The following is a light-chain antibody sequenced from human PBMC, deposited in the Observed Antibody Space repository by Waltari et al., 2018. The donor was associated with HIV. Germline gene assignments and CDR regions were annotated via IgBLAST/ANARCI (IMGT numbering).Light chain of an antibody. CDR3: QQYYNTPYT. CDR2: CAP. J-gene: IGKJ2*01. Sequence: DFVMSQSPDFLPVSLGERATINCTSSQSVVYRSNSMNYLGWYQQKAGQPPKLLIYCAPIRTAGLPDRIRGSGSGTDFTLTIISLQAEDVAVYYCQQYYNTPYTLGQGTKLEIK. V-gene: IGKV4-1*01. CDR1: QSVVYRSNSMNY.